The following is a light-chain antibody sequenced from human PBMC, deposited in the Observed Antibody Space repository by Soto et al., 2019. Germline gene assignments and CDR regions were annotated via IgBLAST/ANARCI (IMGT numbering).Light chain of an antibody. J-gene: IGLJ2*01. CDR3: SSFTSSTTLVV. CDR1: SSDVGGHNY. Sequence: QLVLTQPASVSGSPGQSITISCTGTSSDVGGHNYVSWYQQHPGKAPKLMIYEVNNRPSGVSDRFSGSKAGNTASLTISGLQAEDEADYYCSSFTSSTTLVVFGGGTQLTVL. V-gene: IGLV2-14*01. CDR2: EVN.